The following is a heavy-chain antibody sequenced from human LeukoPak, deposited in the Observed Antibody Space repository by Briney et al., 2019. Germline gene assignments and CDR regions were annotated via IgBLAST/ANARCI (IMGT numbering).Heavy chain of an antibody. V-gene: IGHV3-74*01. CDR3: ARGRDIAAAVGFFDY. J-gene: IGHJ4*02. D-gene: IGHD6-13*01. CDR1: GFTFRSYW. CDR2: INSDGGST. Sequence: GGPLRLSCAASGFTFRSYWMQLVPEAPGEGVVWVSRINSDGGSTSYADYVKGRFTISRDNAKNTLYLQMNSLRAEDTAVYYCARGRDIAAAVGFFDYWGQGTLVTVCS.